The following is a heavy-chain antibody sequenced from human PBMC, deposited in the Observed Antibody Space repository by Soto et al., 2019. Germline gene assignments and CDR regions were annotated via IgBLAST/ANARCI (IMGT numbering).Heavy chain of an antibody. V-gene: IGHV1-18*01. CDR3: ARSSDTAMVNWFDP. D-gene: IGHD5-18*01. CDR1: GGTFSSYT. J-gene: IGHJ5*02. CDR2: IIPNNGNT. Sequence: ASVKVSCKASGGTFSSYTISWVRQAPGQGLEWMGRIIPNNGNTNYAQKLQGRVTITTDTSTSTAYMELRSLRSDDTAVYYCARSSDTAMVNWFDPWGQGTLVTVSS.